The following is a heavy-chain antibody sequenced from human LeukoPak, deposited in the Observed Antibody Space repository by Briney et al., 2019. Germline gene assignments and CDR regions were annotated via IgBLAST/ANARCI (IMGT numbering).Heavy chain of an antibody. CDR3: AKLENYGSGSYAFDY. CDR2: ISYDGSNK. CDR1: GFTFSSYG. D-gene: IGHD3-10*01. J-gene: IGHJ4*02. Sequence: GGSLRLSCAASGFTFSSYGMHWVRQAPGKGLEWVAVISYDGSNKYYADSVKGRFTISRDNSKNTLYLQLNSLRAEDTAVYFCAKLENYGSGSYAFDYWGRGTLVTVSS. V-gene: IGHV3-30*18.